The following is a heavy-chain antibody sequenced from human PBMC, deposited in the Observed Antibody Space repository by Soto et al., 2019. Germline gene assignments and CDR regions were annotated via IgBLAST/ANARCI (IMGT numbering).Heavy chain of an antibody. CDR2: IWYDGSNK. D-gene: IGHD2-2*01. CDR3: AKDLNPVPAAFFDY. Sequence: GGSLRLSCAASGFTFSSYGMHWVRQAPGKGLEWVAVIWYDGSNKYYADSVKGRFTISRVSSKNTLYLQMNSLRAEDTAVYYCAKDLNPVPAAFFDYWGQGTLVTVSS. V-gene: IGHV3-30*02. CDR1: GFTFSSYG. J-gene: IGHJ4*02.